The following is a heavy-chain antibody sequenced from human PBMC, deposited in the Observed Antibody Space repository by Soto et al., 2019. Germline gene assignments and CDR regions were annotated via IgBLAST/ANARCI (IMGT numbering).Heavy chain of an antibody. D-gene: IGHD3-3*02. CDR2: IKPGTSDI. CDR3: ARQLSHICDS. Sequence: GESLKISCNGVGYKFGSAWIGWVRQMPGKGLEWMGIIKPGTSDIRYSPSCRGHVTISADEAVSTAYLQWSSLKASDTAMYYCARQLSHICDSWGQGTLVTVSS. J-gene: IGHJ4*02. CDR1: GYKFGSAW. V-gene: IGHV5-51*01.